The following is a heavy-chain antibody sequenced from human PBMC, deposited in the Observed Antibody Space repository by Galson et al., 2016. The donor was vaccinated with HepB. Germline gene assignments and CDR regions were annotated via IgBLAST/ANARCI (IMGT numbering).Heavy chain of an antibody. D-gene: IGHD4-23*01. J-gene: IGHJ1*01. CDR1: GFTFKYYG. V-gene: IGHV3-21*01. CDR3: ARHRAMVTPGY. CDR2: ISSSSSSI. Sequence: SLRLSCAASGFTFKYYGMTWVRQAPGRGPEWVSSISSSSSSIHYADPVKGRFTISRDDAKNSLYLQMNSLRVEDTALYYCARHRAMVTPGYWGQGTLVTVSS.